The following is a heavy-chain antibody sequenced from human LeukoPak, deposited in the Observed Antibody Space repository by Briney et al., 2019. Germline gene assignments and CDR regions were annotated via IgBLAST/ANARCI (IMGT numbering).Heavy chain of an antibody. CDR1: GGSISSSGSY. CDR3: ARLLSPGWFDP. Sequence: PSETLSLTCTVSGGSISSSGSYWAWIRQPPGKGLEWIANVYYNGDTYYNSSLRSRVTISADTSKKQFSLSLSATAADTAVYYCARLLSPGWFDPWGQGTLVTVSS. V-gene: IGHV4-39*01. J-gene: IGHJ5*02. CDR2: VYYNGDT. D-gene: IGHD2/OR15-2a*01.